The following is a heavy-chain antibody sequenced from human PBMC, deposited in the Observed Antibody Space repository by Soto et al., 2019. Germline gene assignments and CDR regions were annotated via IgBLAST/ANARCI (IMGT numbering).Heavy chain of an antibody. Sequence: SETLSLTCTVSSGSISSSSYTWGWIRQPPGKGLEWIGSIYYSGSTSYNPSLKSRITISLETSKSQISLRLSSVTAADTAVYYCARLGGYYQSLDPWGPGTLVTVSS. CDR2: IYYSGST. J-gene: IGHJ5*02. D-gene: IGHD3-22*01. CDR3: ARLGGYYQSLDP. V-gene: IGHV4-39*07. CDR1: SGSISSSSYT.